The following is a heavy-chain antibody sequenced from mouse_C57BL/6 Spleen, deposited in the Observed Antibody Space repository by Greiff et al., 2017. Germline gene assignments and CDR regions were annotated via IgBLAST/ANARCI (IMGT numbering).Heavy chain of an antibody. CDR3: ARYNGYGAMDY. CDR1: GFTFTDYY. J-gene: IGHJ4*01. Sequence: EVQRVESGGGLVQPGGSLSLSCAASGFTFTDYYMSLVRAPPGTALEWLGFFRNKANGYTTEYSTSVKGRFTISGDNSQSILYLQMNALRAEDSATYYCARYNGYGAMDYWGQGTSVTVSS. V-gene: IGHV7-3*01. CDR2: FRNKANGYTT. D-gene: IGHD2-2*01.